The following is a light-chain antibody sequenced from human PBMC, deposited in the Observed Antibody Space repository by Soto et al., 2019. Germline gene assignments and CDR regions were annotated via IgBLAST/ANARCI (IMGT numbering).Light chain of an antibody. J-gene: IGKJ1*01. Sequence: EIVLTQSPGTLSLSPGERATLSCRASQTVTSNYFAWYQQKTGQAPRLLIYGASSRATGIPDRFSGSGSGTDFTLTISRLQPEDFAVYYCQQYGTSPPWTFGQGTKVEIK. CDR3: QQYGTSPPWT. CDR1: QTVTSNY. CDR2: GAS. V-gene: IGKV3-20*01.